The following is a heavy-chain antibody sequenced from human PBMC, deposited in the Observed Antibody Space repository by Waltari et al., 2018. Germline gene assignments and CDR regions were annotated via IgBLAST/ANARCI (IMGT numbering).Heavy chain of an antibody. V-gene: IGHV3-48*04. CDR2: ISSSSSTI. D-gene: IGHD1-20*01. Sequence: EVQLVESGGGLVQPGGSLRLSCAASGFTFSSYSMTWVRQAPGKGLEWVSYISSSSSTIYYADSVKGRFTISRDNAKNSLYLQMNSLRAEDTAVYYCARGITGTVDAFDIWGQGTMVTVSS. CDR3: ARGITGTVDAFDI. J-gene: IGHJ3*02. CDR1: GFTFSSYS.